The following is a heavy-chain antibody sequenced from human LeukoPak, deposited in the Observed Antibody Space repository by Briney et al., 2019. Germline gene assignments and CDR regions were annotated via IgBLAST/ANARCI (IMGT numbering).Heavy chain of an antibody. J-gene: IGHJ5*02. V-gene: IGHV4-59*01. CDR1: GGSISSYY. Sequence: SETLSLTCTVSGGSISSYYWSWIRQPPGKGLEWIGYIYYSGSTNYNPSLKSRVTISVDTSKNQFSLKLSSVTAADTAVYYCARSGDSSGYYYDNWFDPWGQGTLVTVSS. CDR3: ARSGDSSGYYYDNWFDP. CDR2: IYYSGST. D-gene: IGHD3-22*01.